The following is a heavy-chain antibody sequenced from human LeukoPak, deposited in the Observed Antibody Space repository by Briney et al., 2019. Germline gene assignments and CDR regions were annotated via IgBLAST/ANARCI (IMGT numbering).Heavy chain of an antibody. CDR3: ASLGGVGSIDY. Sequence: PSETLSLTCAVYGGSFSGYYWSWIRQPPGKGLERIGEINHSGSTNYNPSLKSRVTISVDTSKNQFSLKLSSVTAADTAVYYCASLGGVGSIDYWGQGTLVTVSS. D-gene: IGHD3-16*01. CDR1: GGSFSGYY. CDR2: INHSGST. J-gene: IGHJ4*02. V-gene: IGHV4-34*01.